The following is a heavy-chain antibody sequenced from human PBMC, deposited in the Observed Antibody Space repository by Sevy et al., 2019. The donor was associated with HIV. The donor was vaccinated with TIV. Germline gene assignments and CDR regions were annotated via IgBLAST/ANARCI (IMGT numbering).Heavy chain of an antibody. Sequence: SETLSLTCTVSGGSISSYYWSWIRQPPGKGLEWIGYIYYSGSTNYNPSLKSRVTISVDTSKNQFSLKQSSVTAADTAVYYCARVEAPYYDFWSGRRPDAFDIWGQGTMVTVSS. V-gene: IGHV4-59*01. CDR1: GGSISSYY. D-gene: IGHD3-3*01. CDR3: ARVEAPYYDFWSGRRPDAFDI. CDR2: IYYSGST. J-gene: IGHJ3*02.